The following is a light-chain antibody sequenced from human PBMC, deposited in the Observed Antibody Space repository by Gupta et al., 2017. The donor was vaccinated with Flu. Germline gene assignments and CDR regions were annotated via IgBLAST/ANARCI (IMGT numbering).Light chain of an antibody. V-gene: IGLV8-61*01. CDR2: NTA. CDR3: ALFVATGSWV. J-gene: IGLJ3*02. Sequence: QTVVTQEPSFSVSTGGTVTLTCGLTSGSVSTDLYPNWYQQTPGQAPRTLIYNTASRSSGVPDRFSGSILGNRAALTITGAQAEDESDYYCALFVATGSWVFGGGTKLTVL. CDR1: SGSVSTDLY.